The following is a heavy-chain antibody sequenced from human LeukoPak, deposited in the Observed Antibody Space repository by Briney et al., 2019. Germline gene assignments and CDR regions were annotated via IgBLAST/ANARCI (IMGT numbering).Heavy chain of an antibody. Sequence: GGSLRLSCVASGFTFRDYYMSWIRRAPGKGLEWVSYISSSSSYIDYADSVKGRFTISRDNAKNSLYLQMNSLRAEDTAVYYCARRAYGAFDIWGQGTMVTVSS. V-gene: IGHV3-11*03. D-gene: IGHD2-8*01. J-gene: IGHJ3*02. CDR2: ISSSSSYI. CDR3: ARRAYGAFDI. CDR1: GFTFRDYY.